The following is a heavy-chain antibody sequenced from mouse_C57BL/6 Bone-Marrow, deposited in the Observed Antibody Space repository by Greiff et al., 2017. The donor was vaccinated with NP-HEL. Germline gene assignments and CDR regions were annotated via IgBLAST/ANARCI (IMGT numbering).Heavy chain of an antibody. J-gene: IGHJ4*01. CDR1: GYTFTSYW. D-gene: IGHD2-3*01. V-gene: IGHV1-55*01. Sequence: QVQLQQPGAELVKPGASVKMSCKASGYTFTSYWITWVKQRPGQGLEWIGDIYPGSGSTNYNEKFKSKATLTVDTSSSTAYMQLSSLTSEDSAVYYCVRGDGYYVRYYAMDYWGQGTSVTVSS. CDR3: VRGDGYYVRYYAMDY. CDR2: IYPGSGST.